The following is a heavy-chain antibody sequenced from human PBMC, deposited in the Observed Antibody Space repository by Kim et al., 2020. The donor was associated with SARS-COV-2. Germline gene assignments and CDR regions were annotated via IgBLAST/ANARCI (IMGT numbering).Heavy chain of an antibody. J-gene: IGHJ4*02. Sequence: ASVKVSCKASGYTFTSYGISWVRQAPGQGLEWMGWISAYNGNTNDAQKLQGRVTMTPDTSTSTAYMELRSLRSDDTAVYYCARIYDSSGYYREVPGFDYWGQGTLVTVSS. CDR2: ISAYNGNT. D-gene: IGHD3-22*01. V-gene: IGHV1-18*01. CDR1: GYTFTSYG. CDR3: ARIYDSSGYYREVPGFDY.